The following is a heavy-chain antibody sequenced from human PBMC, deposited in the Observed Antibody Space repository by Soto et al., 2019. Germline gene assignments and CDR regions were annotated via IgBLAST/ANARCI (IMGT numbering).Heavy chain of an antibody. D-gene: IGHD5-18*01. CDR1: GFTSSNYG. Sequence: PGGSLRLSCAASGFTSSNYGMHWLRLAPGKGLEWVAVISYDANNQYYADSLKGRFTISRDNSKNTLYLQMNSLRLEDTAVYFCAKEDTSMVSWGIDYWGQGTPVTVSS. J-gene: IGHJ4*02. V-gene: IGHV3-30*18. CDR2: ISYDANNQ. CDR3: AKEDTSMVSWGIDY.